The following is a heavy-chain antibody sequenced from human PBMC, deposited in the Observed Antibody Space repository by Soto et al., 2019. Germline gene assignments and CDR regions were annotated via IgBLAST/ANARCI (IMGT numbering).Heavy chain of an antibody. D-gene: IGHD3-22*01. CDR2: ISYDGSNK. Sequence: QVQLVESGGGVVQPGRSLRLSCAASGFTFSSYAMHWVRQAPGKGLEWVAVISYDGSNKYYADSVKGRFTISRDNSKNTLYLQMNSLRAEDTAVYYCARDRVILHYYDSRVPLKPWGQGTLVTVSS. CDR3: ARDRVILHYYDSRVPLKP. J-gene: IGHJ5*02. CDR1: GFTFSSYA. V-gene: IGHV3-30-3*01.